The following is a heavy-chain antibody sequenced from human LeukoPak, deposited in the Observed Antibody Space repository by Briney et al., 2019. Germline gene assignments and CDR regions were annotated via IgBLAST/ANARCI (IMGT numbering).Heavy chain of an antibody. CDR2: IYYSGST. V-gene: IGHV4-59*01. CDR3: ARVWGFPYYYYYYMDV. D-gene: IGHD7-27*01. CDR1: GGSISSYY. Sequence: PSETLSLTCTVSGGSISSYYWSWIRQPPGKGLEWIGYIYYSGSTNYNPSLKSRVTISVDTSKNQFSLKLSSVTAADTAVYYCARVWGFPYYYYYYMDVWGKGTTVTVSS. J-gene: IGHJ6*03.